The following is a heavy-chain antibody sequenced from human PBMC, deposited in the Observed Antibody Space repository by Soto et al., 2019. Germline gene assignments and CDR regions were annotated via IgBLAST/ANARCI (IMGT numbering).Heavy chain of an antibody. D-gene: IGHD4-4*01. CDR2: FSLSGTT. V-gene: IGHV4-4*07. J-gene: IGHJ4*02. Sequence: SETLSRTCSVSGASIAGSSYWSCIRQPAGKGLEWIGRFSLSGTTNYSPSLRSRVTMSADVSKNQFSLRLTSVTAADTSLYYCARHRPTRLQRPFDSWGQGTLVTVSS. CDR3: ARHRPTRLQRPFDS. CDR1: GASIAGSSY.